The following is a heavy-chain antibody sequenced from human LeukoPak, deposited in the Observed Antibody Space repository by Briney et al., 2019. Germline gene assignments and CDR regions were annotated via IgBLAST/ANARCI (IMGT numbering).Heavy chain of an antibody. CDR3: ARSWAAKWELPGQFDS. Sequence: SDTLSLTCTVSGASMNNYYWSWIRQSPEKGLEWLGFVFSRGTTNLNPSFKSRLIMSIDTSRNQFSLRLSSVTAADTAVYFCARSWAAKWELPGQFDSWGQGRLVSVSS. J-gene: IGHJ4*02. V-gene: IGHV4-59*08. D-gene: IGHD1-26*01. CDR2: VFSRGTT. CDR1: GASMNNYY.